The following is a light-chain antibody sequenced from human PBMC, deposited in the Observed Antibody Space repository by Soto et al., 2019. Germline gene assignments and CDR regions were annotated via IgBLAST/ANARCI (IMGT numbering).Light chain of an antibody. Sequence: QSVLTQPASVSGSPGQSITISCTRTSSDVGGYEYVSWYQHHPGKAPRLMIYEVSNRPSGVSNRFSASKSGNTASLTISGLQPEDEADYYCCSYTNSATRIFGGGTKLTVL. J-gene: IGLJ2*01. V-gene: IGLV2-14*01. CDR2: EVS. CDR3: CSYTNSATRI. CDR1: SSDVGGYEY.